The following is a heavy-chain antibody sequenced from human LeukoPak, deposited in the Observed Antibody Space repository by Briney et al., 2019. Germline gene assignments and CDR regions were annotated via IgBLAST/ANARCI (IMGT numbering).Heavy chain of an antibody. CDR2: INRDGSTT. J-gene: IGHJ4*02. CDR3: ARDKKSGESSEIDY. Sequence: GESLRLSCAASGFTFSNYWVHWVRQAPGKGLVWVSCINRDGSTTNYADSVKGRFTVSRDNAKNTLNLQMNSLRAEDTAVYYCARDKKSGESSEIDYWGQGTLVTVSS. CDR1: GFTFSNYW. D-gene: IGHD3-10*01. V-gene: IGHV3-74*01.